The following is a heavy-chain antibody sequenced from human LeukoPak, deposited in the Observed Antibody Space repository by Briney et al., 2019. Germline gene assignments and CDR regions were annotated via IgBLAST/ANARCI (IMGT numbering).Heavy chain of an antibody. CDR3: AKIVVAPAAMTGYYYYMDV. CDR2: ISGSGGST. V-gene: IGHV3-23*01. Sequence: PGGSLRLSCAASGFTFSSYAMSWVRQAPGKGLEWVSAISGSGGSTYYADSVKGRFTISRDNSKNTLYLQMNSLRAEDTAVYYCAKIVVAPAAMTGYYYYMDVWGKGTTVTVSS. D-gene: IGHD2-2*01. CDR1: GFTFSSYA. J-gene: IGHJ6*03.